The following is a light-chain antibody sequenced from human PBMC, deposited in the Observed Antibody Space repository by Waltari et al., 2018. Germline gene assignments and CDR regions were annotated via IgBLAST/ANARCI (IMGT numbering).Light chain of an antibody. CDR2: KVS. CDR3: MQGTHWPWT. J-gene: IGKJ1*01. CDR1: QSLVHSDGNTY. V-gene: IGKV2-30*02. Sequence: DVVMIQSPLSLPVTLGQPASITCRSSQSLVHSDGNTYLTWFQQRPGQSPRRLFYKVSNRDSGVPDRFSGSGSGTDFTLKISRVEAEDVGVYYCMQGTHWPWTFGQGTKVDIK.